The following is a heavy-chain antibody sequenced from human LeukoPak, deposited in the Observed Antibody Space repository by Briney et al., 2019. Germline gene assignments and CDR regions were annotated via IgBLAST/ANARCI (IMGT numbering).Heavy chain of an antibody. Sequence: SETLSLTCTVSGGSISSGDYYWSWIRQPPGKGLEWIGYIYYSGSTYTNPSLKSRVTISVDTSKNQFSLKLSSVTAADTAVDYCARGIVLMVYATGWFDPWGQGTLVTVSS. CDR1: GGSISSGDYY. V-gene: IGHV4-30-4*08. CDR3: ARGIVLMVYATGWFDP. D-gene: IGHD2-8*01. CDR2: IYYSGST. J-gene: IGHJ5*02.